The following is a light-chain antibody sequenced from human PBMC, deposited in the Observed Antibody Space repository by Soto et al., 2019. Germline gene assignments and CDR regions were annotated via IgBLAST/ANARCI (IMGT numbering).Light chain of an antibody. J-gene: IGLJ2*01. V-gene: IGLV2-14*01. Sequence: QSVLTQPASVSGSPGQSITISCTGTSSDVGGYNHVSWYQQHPGKAPKLMIYEVSHRPSGVSNRFSGSKSGNTASLTISGLQAEDEDDYYCSSYTSSSTLVFGGGTKLTVL. CDR3: SSYTSSSTLV. CDR1: SSDVGGYNH. CDR2: EVS.